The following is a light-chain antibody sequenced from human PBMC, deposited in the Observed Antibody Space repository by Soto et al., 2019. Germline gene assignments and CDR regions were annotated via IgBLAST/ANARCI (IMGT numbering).Light chain of an antibody. V-gene: IGLV2-14*01. CDR3: SSYTSSSTLV. CDR2: EVS. Sequence: QSALTQPASVSGSPGQSITISCTGTSSDVGGYNYVSWYQQHPGKTPKVVIYEVSNRPSWISNRFSGSKSGNTASLTISGLQAEDEAAYYCSSYTSSSTLVFGGGTKLTVL. CDR1: SSDVGGYNY. J-gene: IGLJ2*01.